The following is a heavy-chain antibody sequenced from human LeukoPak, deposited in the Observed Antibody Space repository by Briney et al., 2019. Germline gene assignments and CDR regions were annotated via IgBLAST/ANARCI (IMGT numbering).Heavy chain of an antibody. J-gene: IGHJ4*02. V-gene: IGHV3-23*01. CDR2: ITSTGGNT. CDR1: GFTFNNYA. Sequence: GGSLGLSCAASGFTFNNYAMTWVRQAPGKGLEWVSLITSTGGNTYYAGSVRGRFTISRDNSENTLYLQMNSLRAEDTAIYYCAKATGGANTPLHSWGQGTLVTVSS. D-gene: IGHD4/OR15-4a*01. CDR3: AKATGGANTPLHS.